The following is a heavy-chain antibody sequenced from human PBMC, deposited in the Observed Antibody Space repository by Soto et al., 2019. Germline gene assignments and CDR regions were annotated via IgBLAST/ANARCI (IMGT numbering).Heavy chain of an antibody. J-gene: IGHJ6*03. CDR3: ANPVVVDTIYYDYMDV. CDR2: IRGDGSST. Sequence: EVQLLESGGGLVQPGGSLRLSCAASGFKFNSYTMGWVRQAPGKGLVWVSAIRGDGSSTYYADFVKARLTISRANSKNTLYLRLNRMRAEDTAVYYCANPVVVDTIYYDYMDVWGRGTPVTVSS. V-gene: IGHV3-23*01. CDR1: GFKFNSYT. D-gene: IGHD2-15*01.